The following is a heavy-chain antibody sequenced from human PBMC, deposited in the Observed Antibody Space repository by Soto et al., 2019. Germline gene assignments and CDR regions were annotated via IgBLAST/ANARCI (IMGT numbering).Heavy chain of an antibody. D-gene: IGHD2-15*01. J-gene: IGHJ4*02. V-gene: IGHV3-7*01. Sequence: EVQLVESGGGLVQPGGSLRLSCAASGFTFSSYWMSWVRQAPGKGLEWVANIKQDGSEKYYVDSVKGRFTISRDNAKNSLYLQMNSLRAEDTAVYYCATYCSGGSCYSEYFFDSWGQGTLVTVSS. CDR1: GFTFSSYW. CDR3: ATYCSGGSCYSEYFFDS. CDR2: IKQDGSEK.